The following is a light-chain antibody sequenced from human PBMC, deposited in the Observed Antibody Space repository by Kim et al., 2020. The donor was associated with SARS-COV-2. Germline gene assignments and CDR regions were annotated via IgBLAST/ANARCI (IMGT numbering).Light chain of an antibody. J-gene: IGLJ2*01. CDR1: VLAKKY. CDR2: KDS. CDR3: YSAADYI. Sequence: SYELTQPSSVSVSPGQTARITCSGDVLAKKYARWFQQKPGQAPVLVIYKDSERPSGIPERFSGSSSGTTVTLTIRGAQVEDEADYYCYSAADYIFGGGTQLTVL. V-gene: IGLV3-27*01.